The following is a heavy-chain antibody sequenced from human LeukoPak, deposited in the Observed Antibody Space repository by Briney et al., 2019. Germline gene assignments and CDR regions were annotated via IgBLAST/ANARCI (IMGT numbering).Heavy chain of an antibody. J-gene: IGHJ5*02. CDR2: ISSSSSYI. Sequence: GGSLRLSCTASGFTFSNYAMSGVRQAPGKGLEWVSSISSSSSYIYYADSVKGRFTISRDNAKNSLYLQMNSLRAEDTAVYYCARGGGMVTTWGQGTLVTVSS. CDR1: GFTFSNYA. CDR3: ARGGGMVTT. V-gene: IGHV3-21*01. D-gene: IGHD3-10*01.